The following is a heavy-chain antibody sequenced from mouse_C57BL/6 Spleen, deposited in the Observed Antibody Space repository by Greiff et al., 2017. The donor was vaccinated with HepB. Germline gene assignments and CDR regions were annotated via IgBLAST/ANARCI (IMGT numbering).Heavy chain of an antibody. CDR1: GYSITSGYY. V-gene: IGHV3-6*01. CDR3: AIEGDYFDY. J-gene: IGHJ2*01. CDR2: ISYDGSN. Sequence: ESGPGLVKPSQSLSLTCSVTGYSITSGYYWNWIRQFPGNKLEWMGYISYDGSNNYNPSLKNRISITRDTSKNQFFLKLNSVTTEDTATYYCAIEGDYFDYWGQGTTLTVSS.